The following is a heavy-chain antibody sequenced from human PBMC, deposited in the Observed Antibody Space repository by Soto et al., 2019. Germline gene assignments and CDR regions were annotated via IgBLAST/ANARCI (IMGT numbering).Heavy chain of an antibody. CDR3: ARDGSSGYFQH. CDR1: GDSISSGGYY. Sequence: SETLSLTCTVSGDSISSGGYYWSWIRQHPGKGLEWIGYIYHSGSTYYNPALKSRVTISVDTSKNQFSLKLSSVTAADTAVYYCARDGSSGYFQHWGQGTLVTVSS. D-gene: IGHD6-6*01. J-gene: IGHJ1*01. CDR2: IYHSGST. V-gene: IGHV4-31*03.